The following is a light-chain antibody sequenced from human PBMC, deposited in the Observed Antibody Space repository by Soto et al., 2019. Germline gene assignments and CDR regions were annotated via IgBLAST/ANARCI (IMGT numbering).Light chain of an antibody. CDR1: QSVSNTY. Sequence: EIVLTQSPDTLSLSPGERATLSCRASQSVSNTYLAWYQQKPGQAPRLLIYAASSRATGVPDRFSGSGSGTDFTLTISRLEPEDFAVYYCQQYVSSSWTFAQGTKVEI. CDR3: QQYVSSSWT. CDR2: AAS. V-gene: IGKV3-20*01. J-gene: IGKJ1*01.